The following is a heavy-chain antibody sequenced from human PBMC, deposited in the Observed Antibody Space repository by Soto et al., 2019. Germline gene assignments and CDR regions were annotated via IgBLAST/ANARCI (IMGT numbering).Heavy chain of an antibody. V-gene: IGHV4-4*02. Sequence: SETLSLTCAVSGGSISSSNWWSWVRQPPGKGLEWIGEIYHSGSTNYNPSLKSRVTISVDKSKNQFSLKLSSVTAADTAVYYCALLTGDSSSWNWFDPWGQGTLVTVSS. CDR1: GGSISSSNW. CDR3: ALLTGDSSSWNWFDP. CDR2: IYHSGST. J-gene: IGHJ5*02. D-gene: IGHD6-13*01.